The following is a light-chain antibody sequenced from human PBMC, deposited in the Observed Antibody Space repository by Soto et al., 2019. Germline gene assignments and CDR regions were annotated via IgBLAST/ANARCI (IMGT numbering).Light chain of an antibody. V-gene: IGKV3-11*01. Sequence: EIVLTQSPATLSLSPGERATLSCRASQSVSSYLAWYQQKPGQAPRLLIYDASNRATGIPARFSGSGSGTAFILTISSLEPEDFAVYYCQQRSNWPLTFGPGTKVDIK. CDR3: QQRSNWPLT. CDR2: DAS. J-gene: IGKJ3*01. CDR1: QSVSSY.